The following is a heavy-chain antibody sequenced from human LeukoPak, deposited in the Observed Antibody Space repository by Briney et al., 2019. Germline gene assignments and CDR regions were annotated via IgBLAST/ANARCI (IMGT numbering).Heavy chain of an antibody. CDR1: GGTFSSYA. CDR3: ARDSEDTTMGPGY. J-gene: IGHJ4*02. CDR2: IIPIFGTA. D-gene: IGHD5-18*01. V-gene: IGHV1-69*06. Sequence: GASEKVSCKASGGTFSSYAISWVRQAPGQGLEWMGGIIPIFGTANYAQKFQGRVTITADKSTSTAYMGLSSLRSEDTAVYYCARDSEDTTMGPGYWGQGTLVTVSS.